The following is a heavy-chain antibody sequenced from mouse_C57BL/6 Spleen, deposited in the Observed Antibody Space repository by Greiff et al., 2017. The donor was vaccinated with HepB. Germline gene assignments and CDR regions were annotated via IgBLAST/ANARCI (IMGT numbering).Heavy chain of an antibody. V-gene: IGHV1-80*01. D-gene: IGHD1-1*01. CDR2: IYPGDGDT. CDR1: GYAFSSYW. CDR3: ARGITTVVAYFDY. J-gene: IGHJ2*01. Sequence: QVQLKESGAELVKPGALVKISCKASGYAFSSYWMNWVKQRPGKGLEWIGQIYPGDGDTNYNGKFKGKATLTADKSSSTAYMQLSSLTSEDSAVYFCARGITTVVAYFDYWGQGTTLTVSS.